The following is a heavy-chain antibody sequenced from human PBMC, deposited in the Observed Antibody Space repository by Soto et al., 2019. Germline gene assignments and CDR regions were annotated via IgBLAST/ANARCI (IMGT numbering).Heavy chain of an antibody. CDR1: GGSVSSNSYY. D-gene: IGHD4-17*01. CDR3: ASYGDGYGMDV. CDR2: IYYSGST. V-gene: IGHV4-39*01. J-gene: IGHJ6*02. Sequence: SETLSLTCTASGGSVSSNSYYWGWIRQPPGKGLEWIGSIYYSGSTYYNPSLKSRVTISVDTSKNQFSLKLSSVPAADTAVYYCASYGDGYGMDVWGQGTTVTVSS.